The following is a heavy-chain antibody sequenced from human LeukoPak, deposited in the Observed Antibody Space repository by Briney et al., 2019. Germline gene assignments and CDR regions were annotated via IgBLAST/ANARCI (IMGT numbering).Heavy chain of an antibody. D-gene: IGHD6-19*01. J-gene: IGHJ4*02. CDR2: IIPIFGTV. CDR1: GGTFSSYA. Sequence: SVKVSCKASGGTFSSYAISWVRQAPGQGLEWMGGIIPIFGTVNYAQKFQGRVTITTDESTSTAYMELSSLRSEDTAVYYCARDSLAVAGTFDYWGQGTLVTVSS. CDR3: ARDSLAVAGTFDY. V-gene: IGHV1-69*05.